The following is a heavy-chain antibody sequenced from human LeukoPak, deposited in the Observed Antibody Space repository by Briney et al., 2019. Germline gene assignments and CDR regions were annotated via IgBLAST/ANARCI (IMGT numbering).Heavy chain of an antibody. CDR2: ISYDGSNK. Sequence: QTGGSLRLSCAASGFTFSSSGMHWVRQAPGKGLEWVAVISYDGSNKYYADSVKGRFTFSRDNSKNTLYLQMNSLRAEDTAVYYCAKKYCSNSVCHSLDYWGQGTLVTVSS. CDR1: GFTFSSSG. J-gene: IGHJ4*02. V-gene: IGHV3-30*18. CDR3: AKKYCSNSVCHSLDY. D-gene: IGHD2-8*01.